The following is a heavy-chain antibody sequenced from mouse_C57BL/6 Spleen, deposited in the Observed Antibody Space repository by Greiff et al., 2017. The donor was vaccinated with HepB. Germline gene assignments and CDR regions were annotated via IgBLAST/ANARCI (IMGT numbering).Heavy chain of an antibody. CDR3: AREAYYSNYGEY. J-gene: IGHJ3*01. CDR1: GFTFSSYA. Sequence: EVQGVESGGGLVKPGGSLKLSCAASGFTFSSYAMSWVRQTPEKRLEWVATISDGGSYTYYPDNVKGRFTISRDNAKNNLYLQMSHLKSEDTAMYYCAREAYYSNYGEYWGQGTLVTVSA. D-gene: IGHD2-5*01. V-gene: IGHV5-4*01. CDR2: ISDGGSYT.